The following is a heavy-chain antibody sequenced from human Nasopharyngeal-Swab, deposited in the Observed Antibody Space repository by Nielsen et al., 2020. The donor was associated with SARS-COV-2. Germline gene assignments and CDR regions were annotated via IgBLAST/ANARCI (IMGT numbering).Heavy chain of an antibody. D-gene: IGHD6-6*01. V-gene: IGHV3-48*03. Sequence: GGSLRLSCAASGFTFSSYEMNWVRQAPGKGLEWVSHISSSGSTIYYADSVKGRFTISRDNAKNSLYLQMNSLRAEDTAVYYCARGWGIAARSGWFDPWGQGTLVTVSS. J-gene: IGHJ5*02. CDR2: ISSSGSTI. CDR3: ARGWGIAARSGWFDP. CDR1: GFTFSSYE.